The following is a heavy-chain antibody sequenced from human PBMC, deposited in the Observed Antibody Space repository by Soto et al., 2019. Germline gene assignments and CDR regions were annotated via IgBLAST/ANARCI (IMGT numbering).Heavy chain of an antibody. CDR3: ARGGGGGFGDHTIYYGMDV. D-gene: IGHD3-10*01. CDR2: INHSGST. CDR1: GGSFSGYY. J-gene: IGHJ6*02. Sequence: SETLSLTCAVYGGSFSGYYWSWIRQPPGKGLEWIGEINHSGSTNYNPSLKSRVTISVDTSKNQFSLKLSSVTAADTAVYYCARGGGGGFGDHTIYYGMDVWGQGTTVTVSS. V-gene: IGHV4-34*01.